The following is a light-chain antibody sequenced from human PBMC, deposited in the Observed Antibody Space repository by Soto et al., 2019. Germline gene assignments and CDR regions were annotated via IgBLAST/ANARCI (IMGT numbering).Light chain of an antibody. CDR3: QQYGSSPLT. CDR2: DAS. J-gene: IGKJ4*01. Sequence: EMVLTPSPATLSVSPGERSTISCRASQNLNNNLAWYQQKPGQAPRLLIYDASSRATGIPDRFSGSASGTDFTLTISRLEPEDFAVYYCQQYGSSPLTFGGGTKVDIK. CDR1: QNLNNN. V-gene: IGKV3-20*01.